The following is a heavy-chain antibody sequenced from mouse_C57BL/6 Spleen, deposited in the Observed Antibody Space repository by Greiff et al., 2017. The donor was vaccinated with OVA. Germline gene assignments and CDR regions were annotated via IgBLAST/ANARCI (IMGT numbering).Heavy chain of an antibody. CDR1: GYTFTSYW. CDR3: ARGDYSNYLAWFAY. J-gene: IGHJ3*01. D-gene: IGHD2-5*01. V-gene: IGHV1-59*01. CDR2: IDPSDSST. Sequence: QVQLQQPGAELVRPGTSVKLSCKASGYTFTSYWMHWVKQRPGQGLEWIGVIDPSDSSTNYNQKFKGRATLTVDPSSSTAYMQLSSLTSEDAAVYYCARGDYSNYLAWFAYWGQGTLVTVSA.